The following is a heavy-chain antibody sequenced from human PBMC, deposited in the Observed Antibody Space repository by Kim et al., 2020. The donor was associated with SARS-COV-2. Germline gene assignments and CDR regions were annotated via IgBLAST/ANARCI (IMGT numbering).Heavy chain of an antibody. D-gene: IGHD1-26*01. Sequence: YYADSVKGRFTISRDNSKNTLYLQMNSLRAEDTAVYYCAKGWDYYYYMDVWGKGTTVTVSS. CDR3: AKGWDYYYYMDV. V-gene: IGHV3-23*01. J-gene: IGHJ6*03.